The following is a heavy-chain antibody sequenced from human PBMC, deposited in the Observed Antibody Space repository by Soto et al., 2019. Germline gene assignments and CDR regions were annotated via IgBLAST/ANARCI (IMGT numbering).Heavy chain of an antibody. CDR3: ARGRHWLDY. CDR1: GGSISNYY. D-gene: IGHD6-19*01. Sequence: QVQLQESGPGLVKPSETLSLTCTVSGGSISNYYWSWIRQPPGKGLEWIGYIYYTGSTNYNPSLQSRVTISVGTSGDPFSLRLSLLTRSETGLYYCARGRHWLDYWGQGTLVTVSS. CDR2: IYYTGST. V-gene: IGHV4-59*12. J-gene: IGHJ4*02.